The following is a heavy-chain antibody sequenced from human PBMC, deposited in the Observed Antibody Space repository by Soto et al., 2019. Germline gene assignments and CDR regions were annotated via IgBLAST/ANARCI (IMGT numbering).Heavy chain of an antibody. CDR1: GFTFGDYA. V-gene: IGHV3-9*01. CDR2: INWISVII. D-gene: IGHD6-13*01. CDR3: VTDENITWYSAHFLH. Sequence: GGSLRLSCAASGFTFGDYAIHWGRQVPGKGLEWVSGINWISVIIVYADSVKGRFAISRDNAKNSLHLQMNSLRAEDTAFYYCVTDENITWYSAHFLHWGQGSLVTVPS. J-gene: IGHJ4*02.